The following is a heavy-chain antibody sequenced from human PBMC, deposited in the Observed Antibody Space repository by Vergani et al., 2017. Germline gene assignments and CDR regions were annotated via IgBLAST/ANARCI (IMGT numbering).Heavy chain of an antibody. CDR2: IFQSGSP. V-gene: IGHV4-30-2*01. J-gene: IGHJ6*02. CDR1: GGSISSGAFS. Sequence: QLQLQESGSGLVKPSQTLSLNCAASGGSISSGAFSWGWIRQPPGRGLQWIGHIFQSGSPDYNASLKSRVTISLDTSKNQVSLKLSSVTAADTAVYYCARSMFLLYPHYGMDVWGQGTTVTVSS. CDR3: ARSMFLLYPHYGMDV. D-gene: IGHD2/OR15-2a*01.